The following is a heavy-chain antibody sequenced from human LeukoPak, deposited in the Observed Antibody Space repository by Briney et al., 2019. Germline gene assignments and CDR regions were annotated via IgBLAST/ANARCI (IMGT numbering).Heavy chain of an antibody. D-gene: IGHD4-17*01. Sequence: GGSLRLSCAASGFXFSSYTMNWVRQAPGKGREWVSSISSSSSYIYYADSVKGRFTISRDNAKNSLYLQVNSLRAEDTAVYYCAREDYGDSVFYYWGQGTLVTVSS. J-gene: IGHJ4*02. CDR3: AREDYGDSVFYY. CDR1: GFXFSSYT. V-gene: IGHV3-21*01. CDR2: ISSSSSYI.